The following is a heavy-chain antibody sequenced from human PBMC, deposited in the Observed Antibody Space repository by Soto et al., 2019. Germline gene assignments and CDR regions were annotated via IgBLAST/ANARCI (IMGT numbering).Heavy chain of an antibody. Sequence: EVQLLESGGGLVQPGGSLRLSCAASGFTFSSYAMSWVRQAPGKGLEWVSAISGSGGSTYYADSVKGRFTISRDNSKNTLYLQMNSLRAEDTAAYYCAKVRYFDWLLSRNFDYWGRGTLVTVSS. J-gene: IGHJ4*02. V-gene: IGHV3-23*01. D-gene: IGHD3-9*01. CDR3: AKVRYFDWLLSRNFDY. CDR1: GFTFSSYA. CDR2: ISGSGGST.